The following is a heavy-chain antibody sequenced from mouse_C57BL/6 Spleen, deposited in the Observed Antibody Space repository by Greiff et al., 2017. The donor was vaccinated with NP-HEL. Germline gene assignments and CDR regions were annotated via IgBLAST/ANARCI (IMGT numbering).Heavy chain of an antibody. J-gene: IGHJ2*01. D-gene: IGHD2-4*01. CDR1: GFTFSSYA. CDR3: ARDRPDYDDEGPFDY. Sequence: EVKLMESGGGLVKPGGSLKLSCAASGFTFSSYAMSWVRQTPEKRLEWVATISDGGSYTYYPANVKGRFTISRDNAKNNLYLQMSHLKSDDTAMYYCARDRPDYDDEGPFDYWGQGTTLTVSS. CDR2: ISDGGSYT. V-gene: IGHV5-4*01.